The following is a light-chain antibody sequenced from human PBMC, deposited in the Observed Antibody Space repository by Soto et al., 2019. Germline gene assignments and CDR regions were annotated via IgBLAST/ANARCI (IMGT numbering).Light chain of an antibody. CDR2: DVN. V-gene: IGLV2-14*01. CDR3: PSYARGSSHVV. CDR1: SSDIGGYDY. J-gene: IGLJ2*01. Sequence: QSALTQPASVSGSPGQSITLSCTGTSSDIGGYDYVSWYQRHPGKAPTHIINDVNNRHSGKSNLFSGSKYGNTASLTVSCVQAEHGADYYCPSYARGSSHVVFGGGSKPTV.